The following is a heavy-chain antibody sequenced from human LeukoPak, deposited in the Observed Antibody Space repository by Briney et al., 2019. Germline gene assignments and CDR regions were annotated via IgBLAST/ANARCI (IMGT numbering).Heavy chain of an antibody. CDR1: GGSISSGSYY. J-gene: IGHJ4*02. Sequence: SETLSLTCTVSGGSISSGSYYWGWIRQPAGKGLEWIVRIYTSGSTNYNPSLKSRVTISVDTSKNQFSLKLSSVTAADTAVYYCAREGRHYYDSSGYSYDLDYWGQGTLVTVSS. V-gene: IGHV4-61*02. CDR2: IYTSGST. CDR3: AREGRHYYDSSGYSYDLDY. D-gene: IGHD3-22*01.